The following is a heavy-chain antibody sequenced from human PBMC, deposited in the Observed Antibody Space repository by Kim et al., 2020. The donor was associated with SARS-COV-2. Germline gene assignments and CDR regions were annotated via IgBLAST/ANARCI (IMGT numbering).Heavy chain of an antibody. J-gene: IGHJ4*02. CDR3: ASKNEGGYSGYGFDY. Sequence: SVKVSCKASGGTFSSYAISWVRQAPGQGLEWMGGIIPIFGTANYAQKFQGRVTITADKSTSTAYMELSSLRSEDTAVYYCASKNEGGYSGYGFDYWGQGTLVTVSS. V-gene: IGHV1-69*06. CDR2: IIPIFGTA. CDR1: GGTFSSYA. D-gene: IGHD5-12*01.